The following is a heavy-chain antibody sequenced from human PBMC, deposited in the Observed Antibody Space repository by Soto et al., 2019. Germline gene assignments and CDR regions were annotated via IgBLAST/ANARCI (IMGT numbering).Heavy chain of an antibody. CDR1: GGSISSSNW. CDR2: ISHSGNT. CDR3: ARRWGEGRVDY. J-gene: IGHJ4*02. V-gene: IGHV4-4*02. D-gene: IGHD3-10*01. Sequence: QVQLQESGPGLVKPSGTLSLTCAVSGGSISSSNWWSWVRQPPGKGMEWIGEISHSGNTNYNPSLKSRVTMAVDKSRNQFSRKWSSVTAADTAVYYCARRWGEGRVDYWGQGTLVTVSS.